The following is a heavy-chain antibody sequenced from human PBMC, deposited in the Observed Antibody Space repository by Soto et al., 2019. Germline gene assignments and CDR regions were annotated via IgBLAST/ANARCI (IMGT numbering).Heavy chain of an antibody. CDR2: IYYSGST. CDR3: ACIFSGGYGYGFYYYGMDV. V-gene: IGHV4-39*01. Sequence: PSETLSLTCTFPGCSISSSSYYWGWIRQPPGKGLEWIGSIYYSGSTYYNPSLKSRVTISVDTSKNQFSLKLSSVTAADTAFYFCACIFSGGYGYGFYYYGMDVWGQGTTVT. J-gene: IGHJ6*02. CDR1: GCSISSSSYY. D-gene: IGHD5-18*01.